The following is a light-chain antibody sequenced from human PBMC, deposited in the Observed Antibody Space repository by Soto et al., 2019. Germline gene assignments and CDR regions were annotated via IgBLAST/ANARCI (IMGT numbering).Light chain of an antibody. V-gene: IGKV4-1*01. J-gene: IGKJ4*01. CDR1: QSVLYVSNKKNY. Sequence: VMTQSPDSLSVSLGERATLSCRSSQSVLYVSNKKNYLAWYQQKPGQPPRLLLYWASTRGSGVPDRFTGGGSGTDFTLTISRLQPEDAAVYYCQQYNDWPLTFGGGTRVEIK. CDR3: QQYNDWPLT. CDR2: WAS.